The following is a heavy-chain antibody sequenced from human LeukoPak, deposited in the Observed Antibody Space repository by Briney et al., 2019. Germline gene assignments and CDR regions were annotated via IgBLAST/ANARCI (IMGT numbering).Heavy chain of an antibody. V-gene: IGHV1-46*01. CDR3: ARGDSGSWYFGLEVGWFDP. CDR1: GYTFTSYY. J-gene: IGHJ5*02. CDR2: INPSGGST. D-gene: IGHD6-13*01. Sequence: VASVKVSCEASGYTFTSYYMHWVRQAPGQGLEWMGIINPSGGSTSYAQKFQGRITMTRDMSTSTVYMELSSLRSEDTAVYYCARGDSGSWYFGLEVGWFDPWGQGTLVTVSS.